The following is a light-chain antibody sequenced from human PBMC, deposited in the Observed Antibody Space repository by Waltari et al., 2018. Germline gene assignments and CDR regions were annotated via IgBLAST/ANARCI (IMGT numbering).Light chain of an antibody. CDR3: SSYTTSNTWV. Sequence: QSALTQPASVSGSPGQSIPISCTGTSSDVGGYHHVSWYQHHPGKAPKLMIFEVTDRPSGVSNRFSGSKSGNTASLTISGLQAEDEADYYCSSYTTSNTWVFGGGTKVTVL. J-gene: IGLJ3*02. CDR2: EVT. CDR1: SSDVGGYHH. V-gene: IGLV2-14*01.